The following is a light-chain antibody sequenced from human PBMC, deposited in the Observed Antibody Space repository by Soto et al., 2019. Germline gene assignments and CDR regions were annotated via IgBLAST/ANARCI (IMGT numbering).Light chain of an antibody. Sequence: PGERATLSCRASQSVGSNYLAWYQQRPGQPPNLLIFGASHRAPDIPDRFSGSGSGTDFTLTIKRLEPEEFAGYYGQQYGTSPRSITFGQGTRLEIK. V-gene: IGKV3-20*01. CDR2: GAS. CDR1: QSVGSNY. J-gene: IGKJ5*01. CDR3: QQYGTSPRSIT.